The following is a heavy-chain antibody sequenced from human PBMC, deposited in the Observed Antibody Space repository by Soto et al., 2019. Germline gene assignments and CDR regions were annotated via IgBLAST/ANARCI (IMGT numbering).Heavy chain of an antibody. CDR3: SRDPLAFHIGGH. J-gene: IGHJ4*02. CDR1: GFTFSDDW. CDR2: MSPDGRKR. V-gene: IGHV3-7*01. D-gene: IGHD3-3*02. Sequence: EVQLVESGGGLVQPGGSLRLSCAASGFTFSDDWLSWVRQSPVKGLEWVANMSPDGRKRYYLDSLKGRFTISRDNAKNSLYLQMNRLSAEDTAVYFCSRDPLAFHIGGHWGQGTLVPVSS.